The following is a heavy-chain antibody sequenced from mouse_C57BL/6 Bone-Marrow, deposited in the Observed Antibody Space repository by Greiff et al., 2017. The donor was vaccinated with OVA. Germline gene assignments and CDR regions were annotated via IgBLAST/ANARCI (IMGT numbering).Heavy chain of an antibody. CDR2: IRSKSSNYAT. CDR1: GFTFNTYA. Sequence: DVMLVESGGGLVQPKGSLKLSCAASGFTFNTYAMHWVRQAPGKGLEWVARIRSKSSNYATYYADSVKDRFTISRDDSQSMLYLQMNNLKTEDTAMYYCVRGSSYVYYYAMDYWGQGTSVTVSS. V-gene: IGHV10-3*01. J-gene: IGHJ4*01. D-gene: IGHD1-1*01. CDR3: VRGSSYVYYYAMDY.